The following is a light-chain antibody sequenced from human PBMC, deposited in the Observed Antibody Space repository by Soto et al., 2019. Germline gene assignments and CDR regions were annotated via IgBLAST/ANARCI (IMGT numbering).Light chain of an antibody. V-gene: IGLV1-40*01. CDR1: SSNIGAGFD. CDR3: GAWDSSLNAYI. CDR2: GNS. Sequence: QSVLTQPPSVSGAPGQRVTISCTGSSSNIGAGFDVHWYHQIAGTAPKLLIYGNSNRPSGVPDRFSGSKSGTSATLAITGLQTGDEGDYSCGAWDSSLNAYIFGGGTKLTVL. J-gene: IGLJ1*01.